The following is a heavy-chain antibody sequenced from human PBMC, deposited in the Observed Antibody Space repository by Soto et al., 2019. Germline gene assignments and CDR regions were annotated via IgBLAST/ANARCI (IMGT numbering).Heavy chain of an antibody. D-gene: IGHD3-3*01. Sequence: PGGSLRLSCTASGFTFSTDAMSWVRHAPGKGLEWVTAISGSGGSIYYADSVKGRFTISRDNSKNTLYLQMNSLRAEDTAVYYCARSISFGDFWNRHSHLAYWGQGTLVIVSS. V-gene: IGHV3-23*01. CDR3: ARSISFGDFWNRHSHLAY. CDR2: ISGSGGSI. J-gene: IGHJ4*01. CDR1: GFTFSTDA.